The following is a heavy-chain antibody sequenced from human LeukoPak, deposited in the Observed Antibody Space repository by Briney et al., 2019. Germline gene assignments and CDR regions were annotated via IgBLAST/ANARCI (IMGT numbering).Heavy chain of an antibody. J-gene: IGHJ5*02. D-gene: IGHD3-3*01. CDR3: AMITYDFWSGYYVPDDP. V-gene: IGHV1-18*01. CDR1: GYTFTSYG. CDR2: ICIYNGNT. Sequence: ASVKVSCKASGYTFTSYGISWVRQAPGQGLEWMGWICIYNGNTDYAQKLRGRVTMTTDTSTSTAYLELRGLRSDDTAVYYCAMITYDFWSGYYVPDDPWGQGTLVTVSS.